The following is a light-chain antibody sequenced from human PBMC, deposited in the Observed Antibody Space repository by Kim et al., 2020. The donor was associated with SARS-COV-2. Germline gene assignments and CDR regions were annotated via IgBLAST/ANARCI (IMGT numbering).Light chain of an antibody. CDR2: EVT. J-gene: IGLJ1*01. CDR1: SSDFGGYNY. CDR3: TSHAGNNYV. V-gene: IGLV2-8*01. Sequence: QSALTQPPSASGSPGQSVTISCSGTSSDFGGYNYVSWYQQHPGKAPKLMIYEVTKRPSGVPDRFSGSKSGNTASLTVSGLQAEDEADYYCTSHAGNNYVFGTGTRSPS.